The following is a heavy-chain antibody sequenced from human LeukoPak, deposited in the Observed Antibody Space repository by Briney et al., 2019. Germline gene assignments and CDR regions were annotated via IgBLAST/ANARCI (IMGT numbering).Heavy chain of an antibody. J-gene: IGHJ6*03. Sequence: GGSLRLSCAASGFTFSRYWMSWVRQAPGKGLEWVANIKQDGSEKYYVDSVKGRFTISRDNAKNSLYLQMNSLRAEDTAVYYRAVDIVVVVAAWDYMDVWGKGTTVTVSS. CDR1: GFTFSRYW. CDR2: IKQDGSEK. CDR3: AVDIVVVVAAWDYMDV. V-gene: IGHV3-7*01. D-gene: IGHD2-15*01.